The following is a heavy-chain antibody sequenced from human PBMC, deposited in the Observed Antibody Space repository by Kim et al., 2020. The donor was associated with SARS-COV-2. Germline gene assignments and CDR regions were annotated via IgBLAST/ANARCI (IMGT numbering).Heavy chain of an antibody. CDR2: ISSSSSTI. CDR3: ARPPPYSSSWYYYYGMDV. CDR1: GFTFSSYS. J-gene: IGHJ6*02. V-gene: IGHV3-48*02. D-gene: IGHD6-13*01. Sequence: GGSLRLSCAASGFTFSSYSMNWVRQAPGKGLEWVSYISSSSSTIYYADSVKGRFTISRDNAKNSLYLQMNSLRDEDTAVYYCARPPPYSSSWYYYYGMDVWGQGTTVTVSS.